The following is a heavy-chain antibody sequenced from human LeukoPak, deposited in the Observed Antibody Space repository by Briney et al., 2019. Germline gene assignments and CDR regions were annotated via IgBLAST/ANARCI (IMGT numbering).Heavy chain of an antibody. CDR2: ISDSGNN. Sequence: SETLSLTCTVSGGSISSSSYSWVWIRQPPGKGLEWIGTISDSGNNYYNPSLRSRVTISEDTSKNQFSLKLTSVTAADTAVYYCARQGDGGRAYDHWGQGILVTVSS. J-gene: IGHJ4*02. CDR3: ARQGDGGRAYDH. CDR1: GGSISSSSYS. D-gene: IGHD4-23*01. V-gene: IGHV4-39*01.